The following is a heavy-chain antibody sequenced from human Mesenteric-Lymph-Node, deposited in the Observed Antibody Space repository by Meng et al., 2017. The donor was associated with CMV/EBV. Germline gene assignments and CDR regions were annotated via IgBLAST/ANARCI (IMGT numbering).Heavy chain of an antibody. J-gene: IGHJ4*02. D-gene: IGHD2-2*01. V-gene: IGHV2-5*02. Sequence: SVRTSEMAVGWIRQHPGKDLEWLALIYWDDDKRYNPSLNSRLTITKDTSKNQVVLTVIKMDPVDTATYYCAHLGCSSTSCPTYFGHWGQGTLVTVSS. CDR2: IYWDDDK. CDR1: SVRTSEMA. CDR3: AHLGCSSTSCPTYFGH.